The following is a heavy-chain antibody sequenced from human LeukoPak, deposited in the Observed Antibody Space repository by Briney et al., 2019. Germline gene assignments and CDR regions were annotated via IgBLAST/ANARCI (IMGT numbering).Heavy chain of an antibody. V-gene: IGHV3-21*01. J-gene: IGHJ5*02. CDR3: AREEGYSYGHNWFDP. D-gene: IGHD5-18*01. CDR1: GFTFSSYS. Sequence: PGGSLRLSCAASGFTFSSYSMNWVRQAPGKGLEWVSSISSSSSYIYYADSVKGRFTISRDNAKNSLYLQMNSLRAEDTAVYYCAREEGYSYGHNWFDPWGQGTLVTVSS. CDR2: ISSSSSYI.